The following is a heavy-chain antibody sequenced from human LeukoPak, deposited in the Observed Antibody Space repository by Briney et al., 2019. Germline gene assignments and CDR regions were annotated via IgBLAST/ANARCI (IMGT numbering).Heavy chain of an antibody. D-gene: IGHD6-19*01. CDR1: GFTFSSYA. V-gene: IGHV3-23*01. J-gene: IGHJ4*02. CDR2: ISGSGGST. CDR3: AKPNSGDSGWYGPDY. Sequence: GGSLRLSCAASGFTFSSYAMSWVRQAPGKGLEWVSAISGSGGSTYYADSVKGRFTISRDNSKNTLYLQMNSLRAEDTAVYYCAKPNSGDSGWYGPDYWAQGTLVTVSS.